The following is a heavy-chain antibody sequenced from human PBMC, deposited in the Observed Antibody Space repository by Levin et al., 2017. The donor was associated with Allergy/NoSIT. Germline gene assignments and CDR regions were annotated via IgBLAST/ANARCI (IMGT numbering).Heavy chain of an antibody. D-gene: IGHD3-9*01. CDR1: GGSISSYY. CDR2: IYYSGST. Sequence: SETLSLTCTVSGGSISSYYWSWIRQPPGKGLEWIGYIYYSGSTNYNPSLKSRVTISVDTSKNQFSLKLSSVTAADTAVYYCAREESYYDILTGFYYYYGMDVWGQGTTVTVSS. CDR3: AREESYYDILTGFYYYYGMDV. J-gene: IGHJ6*02. V-gene: IGHV4-59*01.